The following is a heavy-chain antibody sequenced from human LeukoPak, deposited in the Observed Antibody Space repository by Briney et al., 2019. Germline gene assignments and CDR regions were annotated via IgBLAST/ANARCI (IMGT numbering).Heavy chain of an antibody. CDR3: ARGVRGYSYGSFDY. CDR2: ISYSGNT. D-gene: IGHD5-18*01. Sequence: SETLPLTCTVSGGSISSGAYYWSWIRQHPGKGLEWIGYISYSGNTDYNPSLKSRVTLSVDTPKNQFSLKLSSVTAADTAVYYCARGVRGYSYGSFDYWGQGSLVTVSS. J-gene: IGHJ4*02. V-gene: IGHV4-31*03. CDR1: GGSISSGAYY.